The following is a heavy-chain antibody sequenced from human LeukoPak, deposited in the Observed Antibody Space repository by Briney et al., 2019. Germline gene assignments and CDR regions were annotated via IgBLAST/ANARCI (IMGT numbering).Heavy chain of an antibody. CDR3: ARDPCTNCGDYVRFDY. CDR2: ISSSSTYI. D-gene: IGHD4-17*01. J-gene: IGHJ4*02. CDR1: GFTFSYYN. V-gene: IGHV3-21*01. Sequence: GGSLRLSCAASGFTFSYYNMNWVRQAPGKGLEWVSSISSSSTYIYYADSVKGRFTISRDNAKNSLYLEMNSLRAEDTAVYYCARDPCTNCGDYVRFDYWGQGTLVTVSS.